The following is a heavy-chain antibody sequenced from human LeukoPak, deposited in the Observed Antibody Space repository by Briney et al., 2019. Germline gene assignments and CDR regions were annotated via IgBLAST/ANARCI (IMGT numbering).Heavy chain of an antibody. Sequence: PGGSLRLSCAASGFTFSSYAMHWVRQAPGKGLEWVAVISYDGSNKYYADSVKGRFSISRDNSKNSLYLEMNSLRTEDAAMYYCAKESGKFDYWGQGTLVAVSS. V-gene: IGHV3-30-3*01. J-gene: IGHJ4*02. CDR1: GFTFSSYA. CDR2: ISYDGSNK. CDR3: AKESGKFDY.